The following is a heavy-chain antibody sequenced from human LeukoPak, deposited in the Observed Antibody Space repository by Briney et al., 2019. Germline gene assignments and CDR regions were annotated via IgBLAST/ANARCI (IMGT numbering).Heavy chain of an antibody. J-gene: IGHJ4*02. CDR3: ARWASISREPGGFFDH. Sequence: SETLSLTCTVSGDSVTNDFFWGWVRQPPGKELEWIGSFCLGRDTYYRPSLKSRVTISVDTSKNQFSLNLNSVTAADTAVYYCARWASISREPGGFFDHWGQGTLVTVSS. CDR1: GDSVTNDFF. CDR2: FCLGRDT. D-gene: IGHD1-14*01. V-gene: IGHV4-38-2*02.